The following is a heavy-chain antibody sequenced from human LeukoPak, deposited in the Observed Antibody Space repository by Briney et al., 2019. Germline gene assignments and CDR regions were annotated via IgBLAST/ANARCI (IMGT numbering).Heavy chain of an antibody. CDR2: VDPEDGET. D-gene: IGHD5-24*01. J-gene: IGHJ4*02. CDR3: ATDPGVEMVDY. CDR1: GYTFTDYY. Sequence: GASVKISCKASGYTFTDYYMHWVQQAPGKGLEWMGRVDPEDGETIYAEKFQGRVTITADTSTDTAYMELSSLRSEDTAVYYCATDPGVEMVDYWGQGTLVTVSS. V-gene: IGHV1-69-2*01.